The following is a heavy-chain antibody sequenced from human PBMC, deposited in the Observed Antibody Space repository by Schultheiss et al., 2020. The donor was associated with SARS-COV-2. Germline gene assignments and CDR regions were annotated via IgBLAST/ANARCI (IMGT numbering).Heavy chain of an antibody. CDR3: AREVGWSRRDWFDP. D-gene: IGHD6-19*01. V-gene: IGHV6-1*01. Sequence: SQTLSLTCAISGDSVSSNDVAWNWIRQSPSRGLEWLGRTYRGSIQYNNYAVSLKGRITINADTSKNQFSLKLSSVTAADTAVYYCAREVGWSRRDWFDPWGQGTLVTVSS. J-gene: IGHJ5*02. CDR2: TYRGSIQYN. CDR1: GDSVSSNDVA.